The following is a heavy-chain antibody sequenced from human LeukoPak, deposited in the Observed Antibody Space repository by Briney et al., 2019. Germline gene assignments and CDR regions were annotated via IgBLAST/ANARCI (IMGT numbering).Heavy chain of an antibody. D-gene: IGHD6-6*01. CDR2: IYYSGST. CDR1: GGSISSYY. CDR3: ALIAARPPYYYYYMDV. V-gene: IGHV4-59*01. J-gene: IGHJ6*03. Sequence: SETLSLTCNVSGGSISSYYWSWIRQPPGKGLEWIGYIYYSGSTNYNPSLKSRVTISVDTSKNQFSLKLSSVTAADTAVYYCALIAARPPYYYYYMDVWGKGTTVTVSS.